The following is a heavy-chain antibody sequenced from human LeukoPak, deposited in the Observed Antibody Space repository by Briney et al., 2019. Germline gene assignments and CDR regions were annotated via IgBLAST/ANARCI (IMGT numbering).Heavy chain of an antibody. CDR1: GYTFTSYY. Sequence: ASVKVSCEASGYTFTSYYMHWVRQAPGQGLEWMGIINPSGGSTSYAQKFQGRVTMTRDTSTSTVYMELSSLRSEDTAVYYCARDRNDFWSGFHMDVWGQGTTVIVSS. CDR3: ARDRNDFWSGFHMDV. CDR2: INPSGGST. D-gene: IGHD3-3*01. V-gene: IGHV1-46*01. J-gene: IGHJ6*02.